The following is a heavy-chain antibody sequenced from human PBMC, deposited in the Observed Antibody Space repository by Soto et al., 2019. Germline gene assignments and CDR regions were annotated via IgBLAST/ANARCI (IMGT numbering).Heavy chain of an antibody. Sequence: QITLKESGPTLVKPTQTLTLTCTFSGFSLSTSGVGVGWIRQPPGKALEWLALIYWDDDKRYSPSLKSRLTITKDTSKNQVVLTMTNMDPVDTATYYCAHLGGDYDSPDYYFDYWGQGTLVTVSS. CDR3: AHLGGDYDSPDYYFDY. D-gene: IGHD4-17*01. V-gene: IGHV2-5*02. J-gene: IGHJ4*02. CDR1: GFSLSTSGVG. CDR2: IYWDDDK.